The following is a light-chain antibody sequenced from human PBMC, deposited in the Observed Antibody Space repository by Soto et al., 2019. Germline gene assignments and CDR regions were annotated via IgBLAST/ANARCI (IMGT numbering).Light chain of an antibody. CDR3: GTWDSSLSAGWV. J-gene: IGLJ3*02. V-gene: IGLV1-51*01. CDR1: SSNIGNNY. Sequence: QSVLTQPPSVSAAPGQKVTISCSGSSSNIGNNYVSWYQQLPGTVPKLLIYDNNKRPSGIPDRFSGSKSGTSATLGITGLQTGDEADYYCGTWDSSLSAGWVFGGGTKVTVL. CDR2: DNN.